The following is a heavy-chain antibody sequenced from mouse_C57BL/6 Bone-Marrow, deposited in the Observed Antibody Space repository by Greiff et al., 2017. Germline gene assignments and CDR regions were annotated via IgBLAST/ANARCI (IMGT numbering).Heavy chain of an antibody. Sequence: QVQLQQPGAELVRPGASVKLSCKASGYTFTDYYINWVKQRPGQGLEWIARIYPGSGNTDYNEKFKGKATLTAEKSSSTAYMQLSSLTSEDSAVYFCARRSYFDVWGTGTTVTVSS. V-gene: IGHV1-76*01. CDR3: ARRSYFDV. CDR2: IYPGSGNT. J-gene: IGHJ1*03. CDR1: GYTFTDYY.